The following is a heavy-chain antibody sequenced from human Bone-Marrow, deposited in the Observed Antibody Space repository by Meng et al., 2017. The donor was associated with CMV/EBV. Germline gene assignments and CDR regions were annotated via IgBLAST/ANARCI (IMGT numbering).Heavy chain of an antibody. J-gene: IGHJ6*02. CDR2: ISSSSSYI. CDR1: GFTFSSYS. CDR3: ARDRTTYGMDV. D-gene: IGHD1-1*01. V-gene: IGHV3-21*01. Sequence: SCAASGFTFSSYSMNWVRQAPGKGLEWVSSISSSSSYIYYADSVKGRFTISRDNAKNSLYLQMNSLRAEDTAVYYCARDRTTYGMDVWGQGTTVTVSS.